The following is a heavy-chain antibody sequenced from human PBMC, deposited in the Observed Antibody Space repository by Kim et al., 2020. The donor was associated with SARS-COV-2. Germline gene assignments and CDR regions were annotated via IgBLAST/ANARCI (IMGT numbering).Heavy chain of an antibody. D-gene: IGHD3-22*01. CDR3: AKSAVDFYDSSGAGLDS. J-gene: IGHJ4*02. Sequence: GKGRFTIARDKSKNTLYLQMNSLRVGDTAVYYCAKSAVDFYDSSGAGLDSWGQGTLVTVSP. V-gene: IGHV3-23*01.